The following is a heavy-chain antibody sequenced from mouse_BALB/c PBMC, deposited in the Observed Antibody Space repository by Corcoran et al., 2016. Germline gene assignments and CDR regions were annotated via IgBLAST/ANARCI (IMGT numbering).Heavy chain of an antibody. CDR3: ARHAYSKYDGFAY. V-gene: IGHV1-62-2*01. CDR2: FYPGGGNI. CDR1: GYIFTEYV. Sequence: VQLQQSGPELVKPGTSVTLSCKASGYIFTEYVIHWVKQRSGQGLEWIGWFYPGGGNINYNEKFRDKATLTADKSSSTVYMEFRRLTSEDSAGYFCARHAYSKYDGFAYWGQGTLVTVSA. J-gene: IGHJ3*01. D-gene: IGHD2-14*01.